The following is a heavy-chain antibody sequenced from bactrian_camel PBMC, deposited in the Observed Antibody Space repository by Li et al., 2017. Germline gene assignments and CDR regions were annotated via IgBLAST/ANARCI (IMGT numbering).Heavy chain of an antibody. CDR1: GFTLSSYR. CDR3: TADPFAVVAGSRTCAGA. CDR2: INRGGTT. V-gene: IGHV3S1*01. Sequence: AQLVASGGGLVQPGWSLRLSCAASGFTLSSYRTYWVRQAPGKGLEWVSIINRGGTTYYADSMEGRFTISRDNAKRTLYLQMNNLKPEDTGVYYCTADPFAVVAGSRTCAGAWSQGTQVTVS. D-gene: IGHD6*01. J-gene: IGHJ6*01.